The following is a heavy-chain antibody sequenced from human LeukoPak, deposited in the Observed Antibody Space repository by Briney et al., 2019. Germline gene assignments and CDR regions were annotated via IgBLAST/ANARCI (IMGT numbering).Heavy chain of an antibody. V-gene: IGHV4-4*09. D-gene: IGHD2-2*01. CDR1: GGSISSYY. J-gene: IGHJ6*03. CDR3: ATLNGGSITSWFGVYYYYYMDV. CDR2: IYTCGST. Sequence: SETLSLTCSVSGGSISSYYWSWIRRPPGKGLEWIGYIYTCGSTNYNPSLKSRVTISVDTSKNQFSLKLSSVTAADTAVYYCATLNGGSITSWFGVYYYYYMDVWGKGTTVTVSS.